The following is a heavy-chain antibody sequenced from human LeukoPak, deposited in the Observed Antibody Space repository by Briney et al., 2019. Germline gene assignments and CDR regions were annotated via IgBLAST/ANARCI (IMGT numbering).Heavy chain of an antibody. J-gene: IGHJ4*01. Sequence: QPGRSLRLSCTASGFTFGDYAMSWVRQAPGKGPAWVANIRQPGTEEYYVDSMKGRVTISRDNAKNSLYLQLNSLRAEDTAVYYCVRVLIVGSRSVFEQWGHGALVTVSS. CDR2: IRQPGTEE. D-gene: IGHD2-21*01. CDR3: VRVLIVGSRSVFEQ. V-gene: IGHV3-7*01. CDR1: GFTFGDYA.